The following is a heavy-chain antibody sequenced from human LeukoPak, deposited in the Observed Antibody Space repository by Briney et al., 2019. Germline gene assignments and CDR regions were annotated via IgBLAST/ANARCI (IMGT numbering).Heavy chain of an antibody. V-gene: IGHV1-69*13. Sequence: ASVKVSCKASGGTFSSYAISWVRQAPGQGLEWMGGIIPIFGTANYAQKFQGRVTITADESTSTAYMEPSSLRSEDTAVYYCARHYYDSSGYVDHFDSWGQGTLVTVSS. D-gene: IGHD3-22*01. J-gene: IGHJ4*02. CDR3: ARHYYDSSGYVDHFDS. CDR2: IIPIFGTA. CDR1: GGTFSSYA.